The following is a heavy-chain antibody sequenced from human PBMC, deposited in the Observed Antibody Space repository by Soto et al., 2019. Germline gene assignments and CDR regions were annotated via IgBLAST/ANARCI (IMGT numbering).Heavy chain of an antibody. D-gene: IGHD6-6*01. CDR2: IYYSGST. J-gene: IGHJ6*02. Sequence: PSETLSLTCTVPGGSISSYYWSWIRQPPGKGLEWIGYIYYSGSTNYNPSLKSRVTISVDTSKNQFSLKLSSVAAADTAVYYCARYIAARRGYYYGMDVWGQGTTVTVSS. CDR1: GGSISSYY. CDR3: ARYIAARRGYYYGMDV. V-gene: IGHV4-59*01.